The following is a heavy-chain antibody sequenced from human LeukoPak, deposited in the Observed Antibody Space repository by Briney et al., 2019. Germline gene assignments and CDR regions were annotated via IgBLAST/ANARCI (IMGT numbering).Heavy chain of an antibody. D-gene: IGHD3-3*01. CDR1: GYTLTALF. CDR3: ATGQSRGDYDFWSGYYINY. Sequence: ASVKVSCKVSGYTLTALFMHWVRQAPGQGLEWMGGFDPEDGETIYSQKFQGRVTMTEDTSTDTAYMELSSLRSEDTAVNYCATGQSRGDYDFWSGYYINYWGQGTLVTVSS. J-gene: IGHJ4*02. CDR2: FDPEDGET. V-gene: IGHV1-24*01.